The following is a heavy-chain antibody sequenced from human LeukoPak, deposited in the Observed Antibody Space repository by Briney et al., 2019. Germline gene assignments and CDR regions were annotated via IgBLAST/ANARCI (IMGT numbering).Heavy chain of an antibody. J-gene: IGHJ5*02. V-gene: IGHV1-2*04. CDR3: ARSRITMVRGVISSGFDP. CDR1: GYTFTGYY. Sequence: GASVKVSCKASGYTFTGYYMHWVRQAPGQGLEWMGWINPNSGGTNYAQKFQGWVTMTRDTSISTAYMELSRLRSDDTAVYYCARSRITMVRGVISSGFDPWGQGTLVTVSS. CDR2: INPNSGGT. D-gene: IGHD3-10*01.